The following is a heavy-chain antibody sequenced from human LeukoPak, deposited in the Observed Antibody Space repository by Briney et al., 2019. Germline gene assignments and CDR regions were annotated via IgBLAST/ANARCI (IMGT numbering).Heavy chain of an antibody. Sequence: PSETLSLTCTVSGGSISSDHWNWIRQPPGKGLEWIGCIFYSGRTYYNPSLKSRVTMSTDTSKNQFSLKLRSVTAADTAVYYCAREYGDLDYWGQGTLVTVSS. J-gene: IGHJ4*02. CDR2: IFYSGRT. D-gene: IGHD2-21*01. CDR1: GGSISSDH. V-gene: IGHV4-59*12. CDR3: AREYGDLDY.